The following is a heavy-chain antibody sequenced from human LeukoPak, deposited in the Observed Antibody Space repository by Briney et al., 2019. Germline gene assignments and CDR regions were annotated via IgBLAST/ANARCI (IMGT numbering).Heavy chain of an antibody. CDR3: AISHKWLLLDY. CDR1: GASFSGYY. J-gene: IGHJ4*02. D-gene: IGHD2-15*01. V-gene: IGHV4-34*01. CDR2: INHSGIT. Sequence: SETLSLTCAFYGASFSGYYWRWIRQPPGKGLEWIGEINHSGITTYNPSLKSRVTISVDTSKKQFSLKLNSVTAADTAVYYCAISHKWLLLDYWGQATLVTVSS.